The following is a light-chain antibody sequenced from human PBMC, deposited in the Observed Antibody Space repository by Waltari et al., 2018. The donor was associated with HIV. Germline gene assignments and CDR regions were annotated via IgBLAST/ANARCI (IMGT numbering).Light chain of an antibody. CDR3: QQSYSTPWT. CDR2: AAS. V-gene: IGKV1-39*01. CDR1: RSISNY. J-gene: IGKJ1*01. Sequence: DIQVTQSPSSLSASVGDRVTITCRASRSISNYLSWYQQKPGKAPNLLINAASSLQSGVPSRFSGSGSGTDFTLTVSSLQSEDFAIYYCQQSYSTPWTFGQGTKVEIK.